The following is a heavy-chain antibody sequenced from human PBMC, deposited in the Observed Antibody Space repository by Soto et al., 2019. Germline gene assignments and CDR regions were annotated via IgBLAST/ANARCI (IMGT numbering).Heavy chain of an antibody. D-gene: IGHD4-17*01. CDR3: ARPDFGDYWYFDL. V-gene: IGHV1-69*08. CDR2: IIPALGTA. CDR1: EGTFSSHT. J-gene: IGHJ2*01. Sequence: QDQLVQSGAEVKKPGSSVKVSCKASEGTFSSHTFSWVRQAPGQGLEWMGRIIPALGTATYAQKFQCRVTITADESATTVYMELNSLRSEDTAVYSCARPDFGDYWYFDLWGRGTLVTVSS.